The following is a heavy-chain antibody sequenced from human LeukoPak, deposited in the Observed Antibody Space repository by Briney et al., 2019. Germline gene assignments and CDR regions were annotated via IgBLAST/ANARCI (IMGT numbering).Heavy chain of an antibody. CDR2: INHSGST. D-gene: IGHD3-22*01. Sequence: SETLSLTCAVYGGSFSGYYWSWIRQPPGKGLEWIREINHSGSTNYNPSLKSRVTISVDTSKNQFSLKLSSVTAADTAVYYCARGRTGSRITMKYFQHWGQGTLVTVSS. CDR3: ARGRTGSRITMKYFQH. CDR1: GGSFSGYY. V-gene: IGHV4-34*01. J-gene: IGHJ1*01.